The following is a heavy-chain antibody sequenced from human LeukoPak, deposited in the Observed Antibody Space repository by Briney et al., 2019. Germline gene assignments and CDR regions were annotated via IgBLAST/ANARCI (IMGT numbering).Heavy chain of an antibody. D-gene: IGHD3-3*01. J-gene: IGHJ4*02. V-gene: IGHV4-31*03. CDR2: IYYSGST. CDR3: AREHSWDFWSGYYTDY. CDR1: GGSVSSGSYY. Sequence: PSETLSLTCTVSGGSVSSGSYYWSWIRQPPGKGLEWIGYIYYSGSTYYNPSLKSRVTISVDTSKNQFSLKLSSVTAADTAVYYCAREHSWDFWSGYYTDYWGQGTLVTVSS.